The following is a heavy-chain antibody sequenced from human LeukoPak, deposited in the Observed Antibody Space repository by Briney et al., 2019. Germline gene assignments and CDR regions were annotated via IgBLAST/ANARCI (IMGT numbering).Heavy chain of an antibody. CDR2: ISGNSGSR. CDR1: GFNFDDHA. J-gene: IGHJ4*02. Sequence: GGSLRLSCAASGFNFDDHAMHWVRQVPGKGLEWVSGISGNSGSRGYADSVKGRFTISRDNAKNSLHLQMDSLRAEDTALYYCTKGSGSWVDYWGQGTLVTVSS. V-gene: IGHV3-9*01. D-gene: IGHD2-15*01. CDR3: TKGSGSWVDY.